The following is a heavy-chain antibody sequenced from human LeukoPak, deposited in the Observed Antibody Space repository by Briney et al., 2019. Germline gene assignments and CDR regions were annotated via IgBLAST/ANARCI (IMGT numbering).Heavy chain of an antibody. CDR1: GFTFSTYN. CDR2: ISSGSGYI. Sequence: GGSLRLSCVASGFTFSTYNMNWVRQAPGKGLEWVSYISSGSGYIYYADSVKGRFTISRDNAKNSLFLQMNSLRAEDTAVYYCARDSDSGSAYYYYMDVWGKGTTVTVSS. CDR3: ARDSDSGSAYYYYMDV. J-gene: IGHJ6*03. V-gene: IGHV3-21*05. D-gene: IGHD3-22*01.